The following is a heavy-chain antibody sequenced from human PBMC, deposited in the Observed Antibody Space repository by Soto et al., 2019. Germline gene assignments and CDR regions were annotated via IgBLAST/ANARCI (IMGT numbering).Heavy chain of an antibody. D-gene: IGHD6-13*01. Sequence: ASVKVSCKASGYTFTSYAMHWVRQAPGQRLEWMGWINAGNGNTKYSQKFQGRVTITRDTSTSTAYMELSSLRSEDTAVYYCASASSSWFAYFDYWGQGTLVTVSS. J-gene: IGHJ4*02. CDR3: ASASSSWFAYFDY. CDR1: GYTFTSYA. V-gene: IGHV1-3*01. CDR2: INAGNGNT.